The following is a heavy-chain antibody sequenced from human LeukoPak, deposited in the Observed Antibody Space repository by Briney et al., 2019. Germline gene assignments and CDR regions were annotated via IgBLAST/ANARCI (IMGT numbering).Heavy chain of an antibody. D-gene: IGHD3-10*01. J-gene: IGHJ6*02. CDR1: GGSFSGYY. V-gene: IGHV4-34*01. CDR3: ARGLVRYYYGSGSPVPYYYGMDV. CDR2: INHSGST. Sequence: SETLSLTCAVYGGSFSGYYWSWIRQPPGKGLEWIGEINHSGSTNYNPSLKSRVTISVDTSKNQFSLKLSSVTAADTAVYYCARGLVRYYYGSGSPVPYYYGMDVWGQGTTVTVSS.